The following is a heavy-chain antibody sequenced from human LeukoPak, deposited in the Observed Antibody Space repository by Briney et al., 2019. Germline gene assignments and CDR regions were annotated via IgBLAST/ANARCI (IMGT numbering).Heavy chain of an antibody. J-gene: IGHJ4*02. CDR2: ISSSSSTI. D-gene: IGHD3-10*01. CDR1: GFTFSSYS. Sequence: GGSLRLSCAASGFTFSSYSMNWVRQAPGKGLEWVSYISSSSSTIYYADSVKGRFTISRDNAKNSLYLQMNSLRAEDTAVYYCARARGQSGVDYWGQGTLVTVSS. V-gene: IGHV3-48*01. CDR3: ARARGQSGVDY.